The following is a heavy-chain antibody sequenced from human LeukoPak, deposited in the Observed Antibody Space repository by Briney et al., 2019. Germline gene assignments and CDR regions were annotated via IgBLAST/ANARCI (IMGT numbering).Heavy chain of an antibody. CDR1: GGSISSGGYY. CDR2: IYYSGST. Sequence: PSQTLSLTCTVSGGSISSGGYYWSWIRRHPGKGLEWIGYIYYSGSTYYNPSLKSRVTISVDTSKNQFSLKLSSVTAADTAVYYCARDLPLRYFDSHGAFDIWGQGTMVTVSS. CDR3: ARDLPLRYFDSHGAFDI. J-gene: IGHJ3*02. V-gene: IGHV4-31*03. D-gene: IGHD3-9*01.